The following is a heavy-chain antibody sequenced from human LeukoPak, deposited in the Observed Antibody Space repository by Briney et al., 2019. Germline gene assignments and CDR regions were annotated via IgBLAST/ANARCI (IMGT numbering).Heavy chain of an antibody. CDR1: GFTFSSYS. D-gene: IGHD3-10*01. CDR2: ISSSSSTI. CDR3: VSGAYLGPYYFDY. V-gene: IGHV3-48*02. J-gene: IGHJ4*02. Sequence: GESLRLSCAASGFTFSSYSMSWVRQAPGKGLEWVSYISSSSSTIYYADSVKGRFTISRDNAKNSLYLQMNSLRDEDTAVYYCVSGAYLGPYYFDYWGQGTLVTVSS.